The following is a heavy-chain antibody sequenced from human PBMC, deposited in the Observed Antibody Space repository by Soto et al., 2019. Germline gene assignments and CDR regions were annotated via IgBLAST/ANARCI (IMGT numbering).Heavy chain of an antibody. D-gene: IGHD6-13*01. J-gene: IGHJ5*02. V-gene: IGHV1-18*01. CDR2: ISAYNGNT. CDR3: ARRHSSSSAFDP. CDR1: GYTFTSYG. Sequence: ASVKVSCTASGYTFTSYGISWVRQAPGQGLEWMGWISAYNGNTNYAQKIQGRVTMTTDTSTSTAYMELRSLRSDDTAMYYCARRHSSSSAFDPWGQGTLVTVSS.